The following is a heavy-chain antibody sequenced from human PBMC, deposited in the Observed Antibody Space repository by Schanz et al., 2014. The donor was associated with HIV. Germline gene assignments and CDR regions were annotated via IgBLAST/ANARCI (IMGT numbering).Heavy chain of an antibody. D-gene: IGHD1-1*01. V-gene: IGHV3-30-3*02. J-gene: IGHJ6*02. CDR2: ISYDGSKK. Sequence: QVQLVESGGGVVQPGRSLRLSCAASGFIFSSYAMHWVRQAPGKGLEWVAVISYDGSKKYYADSVKGRFTISRDNSKNTLYLQMNSLRAEDTAVYYCTKEVPPDVWGQGTTVTVSS. CDR1: GFIFSSYA. CDR3: TKEVPPDV.